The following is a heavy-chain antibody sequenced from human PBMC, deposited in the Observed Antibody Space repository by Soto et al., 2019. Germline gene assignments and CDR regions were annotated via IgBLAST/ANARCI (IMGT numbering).Heavy chain of an antibody. CDR3: ARGSIAIAVAGSGIDY. CDR2: MNPNSGNT. V-gene: IGHV1-8*01. D-gene: IGHD6-19*01. CDR1: GYTFTSYD. Sequence: QVQLVQSGAEVKKPGASVKVSCKASGYTFTSYDINWVRQATGQGLEWMGWMNPNSGNTGYAQKFQGRVTRTXXTXRXXADMELRSLRSEDTAVYYCARGSIAIAVAGSGIDYWGQGTLVTVSS. J-gene: IGHJ4*02.